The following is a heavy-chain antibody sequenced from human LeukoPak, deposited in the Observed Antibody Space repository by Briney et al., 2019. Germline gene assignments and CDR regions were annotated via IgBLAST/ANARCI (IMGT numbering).Heavy chain of an antibody. D-gene: IGHD6-6*01. CDR3: ARDQGAARHWFDP. Sequence: ASVKVSCKASGYPFISYVIHWVRQAPGQRLEWMGWINPDNGNAEYSQKFQGRITITRDPPATTAYMELSSLRSEDMAVYYCARDQGAARHWFDPWGQGTLVTVSS. CDR2: INPDNGNA. J-gene: IGHJ5*02. CDR1: GYPFISYV. V-gene: IGHV1-3*01.